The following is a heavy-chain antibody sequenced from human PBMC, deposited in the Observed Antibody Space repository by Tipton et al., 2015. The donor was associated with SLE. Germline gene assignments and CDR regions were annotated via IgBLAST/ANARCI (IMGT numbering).Heavy chain of an antibody. CDR3: ARGYFDSGGYCFDY. V-gene: IGHV7-4-1*02. CDR1: GYTISSNA. Sequence: QLVQSGSELKKSGASVKVSCKASGYTISSNALNWVRQAPGQGLEWMGWINTNTGNPTYAQGFTGRFVFSLDTSVSTAYLQITSLYAEDTAVYYCARGYFDSGGYCFDYWGQGTPVTVSS. D-gene: IGHD3-22*01. J-gene: IGHJ4*02. CDR2: INTNTGNP.